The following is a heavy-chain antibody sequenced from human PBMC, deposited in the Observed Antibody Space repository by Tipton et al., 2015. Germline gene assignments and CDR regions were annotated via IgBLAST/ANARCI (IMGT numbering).Heavy chain of an antibody. V-gene: IGHV4-59*08. D-gene: IGHD3-3*01. CDR1: GFTFSDYY. Sequence: LRLSCAASGFTFSDYYMSWIRQAPGKGLEWVGYISYSGSTHYNPSLKSRVAISVDTSKNHFSLKLSSVTAADTAVYYCARHTPPLLLRFPPLGLHYWGQGTLLTVPP. J-gene: IGHJ4*02. CDR3: ARHTPPLLLRFPPLGLHY. CDR2: ISYSGST.